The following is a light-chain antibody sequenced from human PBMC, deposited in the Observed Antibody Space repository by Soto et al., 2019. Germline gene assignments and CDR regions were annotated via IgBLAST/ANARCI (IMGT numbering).Light chain of an antibody. CDR1: QGIRND. CDR2: GAS. Sequence: DIQMTQSPSSLSASVGDRVTITCRASQGIRNDVGWYQQKPGKAPKRLIYGASSLQSGVPSRFSGSGSGTEFTLTISSLQPEDFATYYCLQHNSYPFTFGPGTKVDVK. J-gene: IGKJ3*01. CDR3: LQHNSYPFT. V-gene: IGKV1-17*01.